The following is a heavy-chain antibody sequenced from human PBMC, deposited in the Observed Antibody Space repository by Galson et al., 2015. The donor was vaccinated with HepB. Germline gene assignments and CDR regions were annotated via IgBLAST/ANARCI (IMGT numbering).Heavy chain of an antibody. D-gene: IGHD1-14*01. V-gene: IGHV5-10-1*01. CDR2: IDPTDSYT. CDR1: RYSFTNFW. Sequence: QSGAEVKKPGESLRIPCEDPRYSFTNFWITWVRQLPGEGLEWMGRIDPTDSYTHYGASFEGHVTISVDKAIRAAYLQFNTLKASDTAMYYCAAGRPLDYYGRDVWGQGTPGTVSS. J-gene: IGHJ6*02. CDR3: AAGRPLDYYGRDV.